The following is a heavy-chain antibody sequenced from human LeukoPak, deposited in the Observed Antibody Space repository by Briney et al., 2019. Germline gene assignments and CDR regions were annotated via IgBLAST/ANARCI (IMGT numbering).Heavy chain of an antibody. J-gene: IGHJ4*02. CDR2: IYNAGNT. D-gene: IGHD5-12*01. Sequence: GGSLRLSCAASGFTVSGNSMSWVRQAPGKGLEWVSIIYNAGNTLYADSVKGRFTISRDNSKNTLSLQMNSLRAEDTAVYYCAKGAATMGDCWGQGILVTVS. V-gene: IGHV3-53*01. CDR3: AKGAATMGDC. CDR1: GFTVSGNS.